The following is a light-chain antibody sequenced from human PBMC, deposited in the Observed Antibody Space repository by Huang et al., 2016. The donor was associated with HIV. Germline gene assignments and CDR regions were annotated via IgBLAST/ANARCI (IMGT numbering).Light chain of an antibody. CDR3: QHYDNWPPNT. J-gene: IGKJ2*01. Sequence: EIVMTQSPATLSVSPGERATLYGRASKSVSSNLAWYQQKPCQAPRLIIYGASRRATGIPARFSGSGSGTEFTLRISSLQPEDSAVYYCQHYDNWPPNTFGQGTKLEIK. CDR2: GAS. CDR1: KSVSSN. V-gene: IGKV3-15*01.